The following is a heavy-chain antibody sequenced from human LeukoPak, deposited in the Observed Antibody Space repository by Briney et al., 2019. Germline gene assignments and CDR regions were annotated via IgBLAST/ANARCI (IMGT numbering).Heavy chain of an antibody. CDR3: ARHSGYSSGWRYFDY. CDR2: IYYSGST. D-gene: IGHD6-19*01. V-gene: IGHV4-39*01. CDR1: GGSISSSSYY. J-gene: IGHJ4*02. Sequence: PSQTLSLTCTVSGGSISSSSYYWGWIRQPPGKGLEWIGSIYYSGSTYYNPSLKSRVTISVDTSKNQFSLKLSSVTAADTAVYYCARHSGYSSGWRYFDYWGQGTLVTVSS.